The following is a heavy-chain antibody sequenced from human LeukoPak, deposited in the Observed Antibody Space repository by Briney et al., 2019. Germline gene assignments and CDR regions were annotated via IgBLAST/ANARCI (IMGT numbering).Heavy chain of an antibody. D-gene: IGHD3-10*01. CDR1: GGSFSGYY. J-gene: IGHJ3*02. CDR3: ARGQRITMVRGVIDI. Sequence: SETLSLTCAVYGGSFSGYYWSWIRQPPGKGLAWIGEINHSGSTNYNPSLKSRVTISVDTSKNQFSLKLSSVTAADTAVYYCARGQRITMVRGVIDIWGQGTMVTVSS. CDR2: INHSGST. V-gene: IGHV4-34*01.